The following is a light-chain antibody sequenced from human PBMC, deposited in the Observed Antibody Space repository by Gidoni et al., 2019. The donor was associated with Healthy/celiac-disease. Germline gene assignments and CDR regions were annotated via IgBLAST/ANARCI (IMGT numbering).Light chain of an antibody. CDR1: QGIRNY. J-gene: IGKJ5*01. Sequence: DIQMTQSPSSLSASVGDRVTITCRASQGIRNYLAWYKQKPGKVPKLLIYAASTLQSGVPSRFSGSGSGTDFTLTISSLQPEDGATYYCQKYNSAPATFGQGTRLEIK. CDR2: AAS. CDR3: QKYNSAPAT. V-gene: IGKV1-27*01.